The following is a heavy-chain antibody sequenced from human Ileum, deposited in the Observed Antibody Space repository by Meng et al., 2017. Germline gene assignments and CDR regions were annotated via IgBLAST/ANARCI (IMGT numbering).Heavy chain of an antibody. D-gene: IGHD1-26*01. V-gene: IGHV3-23*01. J-gene: IGHJ5*02. CDR1: GFTFRSYA. Sequence: GGSLRLSCVASGFTFRSYAMNWVRQAPGKGLEWVSVISGSGDNTQYADSVKGRFTISRDNSRNSLYLQMNSLRAEDTAIYYCAKDPLGVLVPATTHWFDPWGQGTLVTSPQ. CDR2: ISGSGDNT. CDR3: AKDPLGVLVPATTHWFDP.